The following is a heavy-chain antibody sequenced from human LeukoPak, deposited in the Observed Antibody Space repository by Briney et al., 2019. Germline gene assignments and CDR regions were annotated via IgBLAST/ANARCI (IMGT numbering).Heavy chain of an antibody. J-gene: IGHJ4*02. Sequence: GGSLKLSCAASGFTFSSYAMHWVRQAPGKGLEWVAIISYDGSDKYYADYVKGRLTISRDNSKSTLYLQMISLRTEDTAVYYCARADGSVAGPPSGHWGQGTLVTVSS. CDR2: ISYDGSDK. CDR1: GFTFSSYA. V-gene: IGHV3-30-3*01. CDR3: ARADGSVAGPPSGH. D-gene: IGHD6-19*01.